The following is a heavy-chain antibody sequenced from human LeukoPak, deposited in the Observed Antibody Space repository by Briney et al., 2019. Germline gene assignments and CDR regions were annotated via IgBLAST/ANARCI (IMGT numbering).Heavy chain of an antibody. D-gene: IGHD5-12*01. Sequence: GGCLRLSRAASVFTVSRNYMSWVRQPPRKGREWGSDIYSGGSTYHANSVTGRFTLSRDKSKNTLYLQMNSLRAEDTAVYYCARVRGGYNRGAFDYWGQGTLATVSS. J-gene: IGHJ4*02. CDR3: ARVRGGYNRGAFDY. CDR1: VFTVSRNY. CDR2: IYSGGST. V-gene: IGHV3-66*01.